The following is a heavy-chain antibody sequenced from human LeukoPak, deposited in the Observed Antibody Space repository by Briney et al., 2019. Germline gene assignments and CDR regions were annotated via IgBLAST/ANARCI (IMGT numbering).Heavy chain of an antibody. Sequence: ASVKVSCKASGYAFTGYYMHWVRQAPGQGLEWMGWINPNSGGTNYAQKFQGRVTMTRDTSISTAYMELSRLRSDDTAVYYCARDLNGGYECLDYWGQGTLVTVSS. CDR1: GYAFTGYY. CDR3: ARDLNGGYECLDY. CDR2: INPNSGGT. D-gene: IGHD5-12*01. J-gene: IGHJ4*02. V-gene: IGHV1-2*02.